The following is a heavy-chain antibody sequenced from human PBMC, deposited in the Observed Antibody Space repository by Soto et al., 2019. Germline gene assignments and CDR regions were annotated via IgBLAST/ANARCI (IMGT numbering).Heavy chain of an antibody. CDR3: ATGGAVAGTSTTFDY. V-gene: IGHV1-24*01. D-gene: IGHD6-19*01. CDR1: GYTLTELS. CDR2: FDPEDGET. Sequence: ASVKVSCKVSGYTLTELSMHWVRQAPGKGLEWMGGFDPEDGETIYAQKFQGRVTMTEGTSTDTAYMELSSLRSEDTAVYYCATGGAVAGTSTTFDYWGQGTLVTVSS. J-gene: IGHJ4*02.